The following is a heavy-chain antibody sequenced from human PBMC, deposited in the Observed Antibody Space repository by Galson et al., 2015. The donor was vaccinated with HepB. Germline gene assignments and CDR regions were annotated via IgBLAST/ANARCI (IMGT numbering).Heavy chain of an antibody. Sequence: SLRLSCAASGFTFSDYYMSWIRQAPGKGLEWVSYISSSSSYTNYADSVKGRFTISRDNAKNSLYLQMNSLRAEDTAVYYCARVRQQLVHPFDYWGQGTLVTVSS. CDR2: ISSSSSYT. J-gene: IGHJ4*02. D-gene: IGHD6-13*01. CDR1: GFTFSDYY. CDR3: ARVRQQLVHPFDY. V-gene: IGHV3-11*06.